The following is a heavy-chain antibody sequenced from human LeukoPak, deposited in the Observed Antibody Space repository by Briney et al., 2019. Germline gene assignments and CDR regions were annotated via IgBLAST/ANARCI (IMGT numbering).Heavy chain of an antibody. D-gene: IGHD3-3*01. V-gene: IGHV3-21*01. CDR2: ISSSSSYI. Sequence: GGSLRLSCAASGFTFSSYSMNWVRQAPGKGLEWVSSISSSSSYIYYADSVKGRFTISRDNAKNSLYLQMNSLRAEDTAVYYCARAGDSPHGSHYDFWSGYPLVAFDIWGQGTMVTVSS. CDR1: GFTFSSYS. CDR3: ARAGDSPHGSHYDFWSGYPLVAFDI. J-gene: IGHJ3*02.